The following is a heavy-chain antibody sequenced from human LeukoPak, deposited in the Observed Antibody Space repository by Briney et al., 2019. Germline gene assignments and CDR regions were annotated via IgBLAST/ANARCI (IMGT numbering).Heavy chain of an antibody. D-gene: IGHD5-24*01. J-gene: IGHJ4*02. Sequence: SETLSPTCTVSGGSISSGTYYWRWIRQPAGKGLEWIGCIYTSGSTNYHPSLKSRVTISVDTSKNQFSLKLSSVTAADTAVYYCARVNREMATITPWGQGTLVTVSS. CDR1: GGSISSGTYY. CDR2: IYTSGST. CDR3: ARVNREMATITP. V-gene: IGHV4-61*02.